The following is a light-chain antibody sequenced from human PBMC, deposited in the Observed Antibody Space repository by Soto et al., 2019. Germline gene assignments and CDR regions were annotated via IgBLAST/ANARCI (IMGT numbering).Light chain of an antibody. J-gene: IGKJ4*01. CDR1: QNIRNY. V-gene: IGKV1-39*01. CDR3: QQSYNMQTLT. CDR2: GAA. Sequence: DIQMTQSPSSLSASVGDRVAITCRASQNIRNYLYWYQQKPGEAPKVLIYGAASLQSGVPSRFSGSGSGTNFTLTINSLQPEDYATYYCQQSYNMQTLTFGGGTTVDIK.